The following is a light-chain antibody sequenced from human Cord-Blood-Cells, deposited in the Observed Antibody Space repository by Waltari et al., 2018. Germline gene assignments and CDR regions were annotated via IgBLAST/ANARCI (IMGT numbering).Light chain of an antibody. CDR3: CSYAGSSRV. CDR1: SSDVGCYNL. Sequence: QSALTQPPSVSGSPGQSITISCTGTSSDVGCYNLLSWYQQHPGKPPKLMIYEGSKRPSGVSNRFSGSKSGNTASLTISGLQAEDEADYYCCSYAGSSRVFGGGTKLTVL. J-gene: IGLJ3*02. V-gene: IGLV2-23*01. CDR2: EGS.